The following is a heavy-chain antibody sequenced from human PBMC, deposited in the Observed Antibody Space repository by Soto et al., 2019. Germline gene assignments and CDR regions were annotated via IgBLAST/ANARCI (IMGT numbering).Heavy chain of an antibody. Sequence: ASVKVSCKASGCTFTSHYMHWVRQAPGQGLEWMGIINPSGGSRSYAQKFQGRVTMTRDTSTSTVYMELSSLRSEDTAVYYCARVGSSGWYEIWGQGTLVTVSS. V-gene: IGHV1-46*01. CDR1: GCTFTSHY. D-gene: IGHD6-19*01. J-gene: IGHJ4*02. CDR3: ARVGSSGWYEI. CDR2: INPSGGSR.